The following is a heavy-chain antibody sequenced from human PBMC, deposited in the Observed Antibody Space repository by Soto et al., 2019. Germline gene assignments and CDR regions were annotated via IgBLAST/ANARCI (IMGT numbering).Heavy chain of an antibody. CDR3: ARGYCSGGSCYSRPLGLDNWFDP. D-gene: IGHD2-15*01. CDR1: GYTFTSYG. V-gene: IGHV1-18*01. J-gene: IGHJ5*02. Sequence: GASVKVSCKASGYTFTSYGISWVRQAPGQGLEWMGWISAYNGNTNYAQKLQGRVTMTTDTSTSTAYMELRSLRSDDTAVYYCARGYCSGGSCYSRPLGLDNWFDPWGQGTLVTVSS. CDR2: ISAYNGNT.